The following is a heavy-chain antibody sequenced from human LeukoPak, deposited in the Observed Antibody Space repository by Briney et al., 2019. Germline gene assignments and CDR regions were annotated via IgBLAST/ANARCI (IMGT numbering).Heavy chain of an antibody. V-gene: IGHV4-34*12. Sequence: SETLSLTCTGDGGSFRGYYWTWIRQSPGKGLQWIGEVIHSGATNYNPSLTSRLIISVDTSRNQFSLKLSSVTAADTAVYYCARGYDSGGYYAYFDYWGQGALVTVSS. CDR1: GGSFRGYY. D-gene: IGHD3-22*01. J-gene: IGHJ4*02. CDR2: VIHSGAT. CDR3: ARGYDSGGYYAYFDY.